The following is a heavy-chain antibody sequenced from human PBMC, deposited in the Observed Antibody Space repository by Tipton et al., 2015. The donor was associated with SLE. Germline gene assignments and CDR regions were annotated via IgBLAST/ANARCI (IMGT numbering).Heavy chain of an antibody. CDR1: GGSISSYY. Sequence: TLSLTCTVSGGSISSYYWSWIRQPAGQGLAWIGRIYTSGSTNYNPSLKSLGTMSVDKSKNQFSLKLSSVTAADTAGYYCARGPGAAAILSYYYFYGMDVWGQGTTVTVSS. V-gene: IGHV4-4*07. D-gene: IGHD6-13*01. CDR3: ARGPGAAAILSYYYFYGMDV. CDR2: IYTSGST. J-gene: IGHJ6*02.